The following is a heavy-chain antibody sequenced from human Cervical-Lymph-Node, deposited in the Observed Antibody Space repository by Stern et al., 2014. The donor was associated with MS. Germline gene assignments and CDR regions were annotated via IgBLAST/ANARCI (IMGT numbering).Heavy chain of an antibody. CDR1: GFNFDDYG. J-gene: IGHJ4*02. V-gene: IGHV3-9*01. CDR3: AKDRTSSSWGVDY. D-gene: IGHD6-13*01. Sequence: VQLVQSGGGLVQPGRSLRLSCAASGFNFDDYGMHWVRQAPGKGLEGVSGISWNSDKIVYAESVKGRFTISRDNAKDSLYLQMDSLRVEDTALYYCAKDRTSSSWGVDYWGQGTLVTVSS. CDR2: ISWNSDKI.